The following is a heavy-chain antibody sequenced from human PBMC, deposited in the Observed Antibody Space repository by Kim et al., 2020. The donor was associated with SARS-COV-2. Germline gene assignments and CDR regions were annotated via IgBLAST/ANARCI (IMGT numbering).Heavy chain of an antibody. D-gene: IGHD3-22*01. CDR3: ARVPYRNHGYGTSDY. CDR2: ITNSGTTI. Sequence: GGSLRLSCAASGFTFSSYGMNWVRQAPGKGLEWVSYITNSGTTIYYADSVRGRFTFSRDNAKNSLYLQMNSLRAEDTAVYYCARVPYRNHGYGTSDYWGQGTLVTVSS. CDR1: GFTFSSYG. J-gene: IGHJ4*02. V-gene: IGHV3-48*03.